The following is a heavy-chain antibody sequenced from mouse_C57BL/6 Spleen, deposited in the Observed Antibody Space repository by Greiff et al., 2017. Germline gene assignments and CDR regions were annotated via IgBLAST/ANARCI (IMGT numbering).Heavy chain of an antibody. V-gene: IGHV14-4*01. Sequence: EVQLQQSGAELVKPGASVKLSCTASGFNFKDDYMHWVKQRPEQGLEWIGWIDPESGDTDYASKFQGKATITADTSSNTAYLQLSSLTSEDTAVYYCTGTTVLDYWGQGTTLTVSS. CDR2: IDPESGDT. D-gene: IGHD1-1*01. CDR3: TGTTVLDY. J-gene: IGHJ2*01. CDR1: GFNFKDDY.